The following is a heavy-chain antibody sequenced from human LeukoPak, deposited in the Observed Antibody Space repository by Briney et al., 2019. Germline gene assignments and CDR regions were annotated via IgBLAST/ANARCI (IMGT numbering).Heavy chain of an antibody. CDR3: ARHQAGGSFDY. Sequence: PSETLSLTCIVSGGSISGYYWSSIRQPPGKGLEWIGYIYYSGSSGSTDYNPSLKSRVTISVDMSKNQFSLKLSSVTAADTALYYCARHQAGGSFDYWGQGTLVTVSS. CDR1: GGSISGYY. CDR2: IYYSGSSGST. D-gene: IGHD1-26*01. V-gene: IGHV4-59*01. J-gene: IGHJ4*02.